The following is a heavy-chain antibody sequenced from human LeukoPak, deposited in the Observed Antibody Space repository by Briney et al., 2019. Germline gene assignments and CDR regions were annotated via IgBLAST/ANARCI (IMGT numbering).Heavy chain of an antibody. CDR3: ARDPVVAANFAGFDP. CDR1: GSSISSDYY. Sequence: SETLSLTCSVSGSSISSDYYWGWIRQSPGKGLEWIGSVYHSGSTYYNPSLKSRVTISLDKSKNQVSLKLSSVTAADTAVYYCARDPVVAANFAGFDPWGQGTLVTVSS. CDR2: VYHSGST. D-gene: IGHD2-15*01. J-gene: IGHJ5*02. V-gene: IGHV4-38-2*02.